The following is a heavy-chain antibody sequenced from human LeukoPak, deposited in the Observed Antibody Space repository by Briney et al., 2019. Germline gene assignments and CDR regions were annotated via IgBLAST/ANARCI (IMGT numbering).Heavy chain of an antibody. D-gene: IGHD6-13*01. Sequence: GASVKVSCKASGYTFTSYDINGVRQATGQGLECRGWVNPNSGNTGYAQKFQGRGTMTRNTSISTAYMELSSLRSEDTAVSYCARVIAAAVVWGQGTLVTVSS. CDR2: VNPNSGNT. CDR1: GYTFTSYD. V-gene: IGHV1-8*01. CDR3: ARVIAAAVV. J-gene: IGHJ4*02.